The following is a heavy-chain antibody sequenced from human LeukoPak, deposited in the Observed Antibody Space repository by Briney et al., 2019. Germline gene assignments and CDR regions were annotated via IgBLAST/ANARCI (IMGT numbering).Heavy chain of an antibody. CDR2: ISAYNGNT. J-gene: IGHJ3*02. D-gene: IGHD2-2*01. V-gene: IGHV1-18*01. CDR1: GYTFTNYG. CDR3: ARTCPYCSSTSCYWPRCAFDI. Sequence: ASVKVSCKASGYTFTNYGITWVRQAPGQGLEWMGWISAYNGNTNYQQKLQDRVTLTTDASTSTAYMELRSLRSDDTAVYYCARTCPYCSSTSCYWPRCAFDIWGQGTMVTVSS.